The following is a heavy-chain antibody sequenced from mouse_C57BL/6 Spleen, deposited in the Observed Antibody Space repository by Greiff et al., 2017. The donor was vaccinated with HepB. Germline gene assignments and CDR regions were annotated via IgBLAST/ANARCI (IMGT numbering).Heavy chain of an antibody. Sequence: EVKLMESGGDLVKPGGSLKLSCAASGFTFSSYGMSWVRQTPDKRLEWVATISSGGSYTYYPDSVKGRFTISRDNAKNTLYLQMSSLKSEDTAMYYCARHGMITRAYYFDYWGQGTTLTVSS. D-gene: IGHD2-4*01. J-gene: IGHJ2*01. CDR2: ISSGGSYT. CDR1: GFTFSSYG. CDR3: ARHGMITRAYYFDY. V-gene: IGHV5-6*01.